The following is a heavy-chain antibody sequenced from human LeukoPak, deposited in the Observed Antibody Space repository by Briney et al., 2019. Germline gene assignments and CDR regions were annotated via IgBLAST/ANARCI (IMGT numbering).Heavy chain of an antibody. CDR1: GGSISCYY. J-gene: IGHJ4*02. CDR2: IYTGGST. D-gene: IGHD6-13*01. V-gene: IGHV4-4*07. CDR3: ASVIAAAGYYFDY. Sequence: PSETLSFTCTVSGGSISCYYWSWLRQPAGKGLEGVGRIYTGGSTNYNPSLKSRVTMSVDTSKNQFSLKLSSVTAADTAVYYCASVIAAAGYYFDYWGQGTLVTVSS.